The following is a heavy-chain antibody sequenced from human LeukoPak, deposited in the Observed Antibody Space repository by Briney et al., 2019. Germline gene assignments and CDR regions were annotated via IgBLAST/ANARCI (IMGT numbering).Heavy chain of an antibody. V-gene: IGHV4-34*01. CDR3: ARGPNYGDYLYP. Sequence: SETLSLTCAVYGGSFSGYYWSWIRQPPGKGLEWIGEINHSGSTNYNPSLKGRVTISVDTSKNQFSLKLSSVTAADTAVYYCARGPNYGDYLYPWGQGTLVTVSS. CDR2: INHSGST. J-gene: IGHJ5*02. CDR1: GGSFSGYY. D-gene: IGHD4-17*01.